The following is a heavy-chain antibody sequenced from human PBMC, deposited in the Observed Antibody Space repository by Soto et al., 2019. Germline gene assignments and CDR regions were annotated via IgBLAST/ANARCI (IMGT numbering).Heavy chain of an antibody. D-gene: IGHD3-10*01. CDR1: GFTFSIYG. CDR3: AKDRHTYGSGTYPLDY. CDR2: ISGSGGST. Sequence: EVQLLESGGDLVQPGGSLRLSCVASGFTFSIYGMSWVRQAPGKGLEWVSAISGSGGSTYYADSVKGRFIISRDNSKNTLDLQMTSLRAEDTAVYYCAKDRHTYGSGTYPLDYWGQGTLVTVSS. J-gene: IGHJ4*02. V-gene: IGHV3-23*01.